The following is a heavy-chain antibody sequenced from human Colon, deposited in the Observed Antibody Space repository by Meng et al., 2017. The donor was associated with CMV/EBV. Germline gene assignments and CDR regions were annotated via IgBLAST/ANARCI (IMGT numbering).Heavy chain of an antibody. Sequence: VDPGGAFVQACASLRLSCSGSRFILSNYWKQWVRIGPGWGLLWVSHIDNYGTITSYADSVKGRFPISRDNAKNTLYLQIDSLRVDDSAVYYCGRDLSGERDHWGQGTLVTVSS. V-gene: IGHV3-74*01. CDR1: RFILSNYW. D-gene: IGHD1-26*01. CDR3: GRDLSGERDH. CDR2: IDNYGTIT. J-gene: IGHJ4*02.